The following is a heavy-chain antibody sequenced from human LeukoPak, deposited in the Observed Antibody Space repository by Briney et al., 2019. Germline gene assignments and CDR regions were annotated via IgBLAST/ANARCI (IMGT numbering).Heavy chain of an antibody. J-gene: IGHJ4*02. D-gene: IGHD4-23*01. V-gene: IGHV3-23*01. CDR2: ISGSGGST. CDR1: GFTFSSYA. CDR3: AKWGRRIHPTVVTPLDY. Sequence: QSGGSLRLSCAASGFTFSSYAMSWVRQAPGKGLEWVSAISGSGGSTYYADSVKGRFTISRDNSKNTLYLQMNSLRAEDTAVYYCAKWGRRIHPTVVTPLDYWGQGTLVTVSS.